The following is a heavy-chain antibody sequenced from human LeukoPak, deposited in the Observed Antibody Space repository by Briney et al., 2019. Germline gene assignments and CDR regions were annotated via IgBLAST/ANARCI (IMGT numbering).Heavy chain of an antibody. D-gene: IGHD3-3*01. CDR3: ARAASPDFWSGYYMNYFDY. J-gene: IGHJ4*02. V-gene: IGHV4-31*03. Sequence: SQTLSLTCTVSGGSISSGGYYWSWIRQHPGKGLEWIGYIYYSGSTYYNPSLKSRVTISVDTPKNQFSLKLSSVTAADTAVYYCARAASPDFWSGYYMNYFDYWGQGTLVTVSS. CDR1: GGSISSGGYY. CDR2: IYYSGST.